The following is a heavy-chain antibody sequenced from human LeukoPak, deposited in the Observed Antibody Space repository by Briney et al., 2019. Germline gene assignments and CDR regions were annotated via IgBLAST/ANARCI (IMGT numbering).Heavy chain of an antibody. CDR1: GFTFSNYA. V-gene: IGHV3-23*01. Sequence: GGSLRLSCAASGFTFSNYAMTWVRQAPGKGLEWVSAISGGAGRTYYADSVKGRFTISRDNSKNTLYVQMNSLRAEDTDVYYCAKESDYGDIDLEYYYMDVWGKGTTVTVSS. J-gene: IGHJ6*03. CDR3: AKESDYGDIDLEYYYMDV. CDR2: ISGGAGRT. D-gene: IGHD4-17*01.